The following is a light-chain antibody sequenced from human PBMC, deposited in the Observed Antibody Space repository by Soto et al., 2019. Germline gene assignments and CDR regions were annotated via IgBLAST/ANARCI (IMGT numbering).Light chain of an antibody. J-gene: IGLJ3*02. CDR3: VLYMGSGISV. CDR2: NTN. CDR1: SGSVSTSYF. V-gene: IGLV8-61*01. Sequence: QTVGTQEPWFSVSPGRTVTLTCGLSSGSVSTSYFPSWYQQTPGQAPRSLIYNTNIRSSGVPDRFSGSILGNKAALTITGAQADDESDYYCVLYMGSGISVFGGGTKLTVL.